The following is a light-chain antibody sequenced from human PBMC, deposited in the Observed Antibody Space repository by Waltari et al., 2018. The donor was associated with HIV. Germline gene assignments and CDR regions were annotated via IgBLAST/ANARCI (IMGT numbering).Light chain of an antibody. Sequence: PLSSPVTLGQPASISCRSSQTLVHDDGRTYLSWLHQRPGQPPRLLIYKVSDRFSGVPDRFSGSGAKTEFTLKITSIEPDDVGVFYCMQTTQFPYTFGQGTKLEI. CDR3: MQTTQFPYT. CDR1: QTLVHDDGRTY. J-gene: IGKJ2*01. V-gene: IGKV2-24*01. CDR2: KVS.